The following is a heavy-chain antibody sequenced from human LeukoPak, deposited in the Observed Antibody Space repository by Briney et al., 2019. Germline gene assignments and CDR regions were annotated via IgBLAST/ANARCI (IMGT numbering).Heavy chain of an antibody. J-gene: IGHJ4*02. V-gene: IGHV4-34*01. CDR1: GGSFSGYY. Sequence: SETLSLTCAVYGGSFSGYYWSWIRQPPGKGLEWIGEINHSGSTNYNPSLKSRVTISVDTSKNQFSLKLSSVTAADTAVYYCARGDRYDYVWGSYRQAKYYFDYWGQGTLVTVSS. CDR3: ARGDRYDYVWGSYRQAKYYFDY. D-gene: IGHD3-16*02. CDR2: INHSGST.